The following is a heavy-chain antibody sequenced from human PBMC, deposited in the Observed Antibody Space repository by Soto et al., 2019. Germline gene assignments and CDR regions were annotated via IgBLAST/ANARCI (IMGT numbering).Heavy chain of an antibody. CDR3: ARVRSHPGYSSGWYYYYGMDV. J-gene: IGHJ6*02. D-gene: IGHD6-19*01. V-gene: IGHV4-30-4*08. CDR2: IHHSGSI. Sequence: SETLSLTCTVLGGSISSDYYHWTWIRQSPGKGLEWIGYIHHSGSILYNPSLKSRVTISVDKSKNQFSLKLSSVTAADTAVYYCARVRSHPGYSSGWYYYYGMDVWGQGTTVTVSS. CDR1: GGSISSDYYH.